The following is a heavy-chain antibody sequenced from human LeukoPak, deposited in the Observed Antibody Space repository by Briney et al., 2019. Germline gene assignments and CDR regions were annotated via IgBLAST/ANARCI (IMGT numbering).Heavy chain of an antibody. V-gene: IGHV4-61*02. CDR3: ARDLENYYDSSGYYTWYFDY. D-gene: IGHD3-22*01. J-gene: IGHJ4*02. CDR2: IYTSGST. CDR1: GGSISSGSYY. Sequence: SETLSLTCTGSGGSISSGSYYWSWIRQPAGKGLEWIGRIYTSGSTNYNPSLKSRVTISVDTSKDQFSLKLSSVAAADTAVYYCARDLENYYDSSGYYTWYFDYWGQGTLVTVSS.